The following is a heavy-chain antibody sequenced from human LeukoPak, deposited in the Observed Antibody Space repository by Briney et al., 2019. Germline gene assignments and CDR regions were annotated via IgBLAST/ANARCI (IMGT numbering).Heavy chain of an antibody. CDR1: GFTFSSYA. D-gene: IGHD3-16*01. CDR3: AKVDDYVWGSYRGYFDY. V-gene: IGHV3-23*01. J-gene: IGHJ4*02. Sequence: GGSLRLSCAASGFTFSSYAMSWVRQAPGKGLEWVSAISGSGGSTYYADSVKGRFTISRDNSKNTLYLQMNSLRAEDTAVYYCAKVDDYVWGSYRGYFDYWGQGTLVTVSS. CDR2: ISGSGGST.